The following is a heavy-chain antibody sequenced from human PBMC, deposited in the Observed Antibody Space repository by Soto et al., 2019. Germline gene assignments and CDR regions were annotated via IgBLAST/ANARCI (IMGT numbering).Heavy chain of an antibody. CDR2: IDPRDSYA. CDR1: GYSFTSYW. J-gene: IGHJ4*02. D-gene: IGHD6-13*01. Sequence: EVQLVQSGAEVKKPGESLRISCQGYGYSFTSYWIIWVRQIPGKGLECMGSIDPRDSYANYSPSFQGHVTISADKSIRTAYLQWSSLKASDTAMYYCAKTPGYKSNWRQGVLMDYWGQGTLVTVSS. V-gene: IGHV5-10-1*03. CDR3: AKTPGYKSNWRQGVLMDY.